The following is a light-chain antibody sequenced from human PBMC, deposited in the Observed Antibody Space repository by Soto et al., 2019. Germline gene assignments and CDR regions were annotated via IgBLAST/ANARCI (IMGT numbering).Light chain of an antibody. CDR1: SSDVGSYNR. J-gene: IGLJ1*01. Sequence: QSALTQPPSVSGSPGQSVTISCTGTSSDVGSYNRLSWYQQPPGTAPKLIMYEVNTRPSGVPDRFSGSKSGSTASLTISGLQAEDEADYYCCSYTTSFAPYVFGTGTKVTVL. CDR3: CSYTTSFAPYV. V-gene: IGLV2-18*02. CDR2: EVN.